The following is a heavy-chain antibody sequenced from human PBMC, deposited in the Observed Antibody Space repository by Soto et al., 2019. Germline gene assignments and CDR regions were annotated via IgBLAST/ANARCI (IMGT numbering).Heavy chain of an antibody. V-gene: IGHV3-15*07. J-gene: IGHJ4*02. CDR1: GFSFTNAW. Sequence: EVQLVESGGGLVKPGGSLRLSCVASGFSFTNAWMIWVRQAPGKGLEWVGHIKRNTDGETADYATPVKGRFTISRDDSKNTVYLQMNSLKTEDTGVYYCTTGVAGYNPFDYWGQGTLVTVSS. CDR2: IKRNTDGETA. CDR3: TTGVAGYNPFDY. D-gene: IGHD1-1*01.